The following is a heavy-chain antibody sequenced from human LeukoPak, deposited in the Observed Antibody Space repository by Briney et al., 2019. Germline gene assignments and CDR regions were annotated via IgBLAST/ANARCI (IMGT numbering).Heavy chain of an antibody. J-gene: IGHJ4*02. V-gene: IGHV3-21*04. Sequence: GGSLRLSCAASGFTFSSYTMNWVRQAPGKGLECVSSISSSSSYIYYADSVKGRFTISRDNAKNSLYLQMNSLRAEDTAVYYCARLYCSGGSCYGHFDYWGQGTLVTVSS. D-gene: IGHD2-15*01. CDR2: ISSSSSYI. CDR3: ARLYCSGGSCYGHFDY. CDR1: GFTFSSYT.